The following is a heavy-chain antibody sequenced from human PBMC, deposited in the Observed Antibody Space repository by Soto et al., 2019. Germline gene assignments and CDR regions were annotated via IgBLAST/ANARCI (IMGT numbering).Heavy chain of an antibody. D-gene: IGHD4-17*01. CDR1: GFSVNSDY. CDR3: ARAPLYGGQAF. J-gene: IGHJ4*02. Sequence: EVQLVESGGDLVQPGGSLRLSCAASGFSVNSDYMTWVRQAPGKGLEWVSVIYSGGSTYYTDSVKGRFTISRDNSRNTLYLQMNSLRAEETAVYYCARAPLYGGQAFWGQGTLVTVSS. V-gene: IGHV3-66*01. CDR2: IYSGGST.